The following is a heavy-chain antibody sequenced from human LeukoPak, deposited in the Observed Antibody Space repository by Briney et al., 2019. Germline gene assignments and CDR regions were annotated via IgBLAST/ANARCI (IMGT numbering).Heavy chain of an antibody. CDR1: GFAFRGYT. V-gene: IGHV3-21*01. CDR3: ARGWDSYGYYY. D-gene: IGHD5-18*01. CDR2: ISDNSVYK. J-gene: IGHJ4*02. Sequence: GGSLRLSCAASGFAFRGYTMTWVRQAPGKGLEWVSSISDNSVYKYHAESLQGRFTTSRDNVKNSLFLQMTGLRDEDTAVYYCARGWDSYGYYYWGQGTLVTVSS.